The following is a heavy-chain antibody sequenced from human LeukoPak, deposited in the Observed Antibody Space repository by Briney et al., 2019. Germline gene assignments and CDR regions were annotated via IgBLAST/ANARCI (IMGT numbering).Heavy chain of an antibody. Sequence: GGSLSLSCVASGFTFSSYNMHWVRQAPGKGLEWVSSMCSGTSHPDYVHYSESVKGRFTISRDNAKNSLFLHMSSLRDEDTAVYYCARPSVNDYADFQHWGQGALVTVSS. D-gene: IGHD4-17*01. CDR3: ARPSVNDYADFQH. J-gene: IGHJ1*01. CDR1: GFTFSSYN. CDR2: MCSGTSHPDYV. V-gene: IGHV3-21*06.